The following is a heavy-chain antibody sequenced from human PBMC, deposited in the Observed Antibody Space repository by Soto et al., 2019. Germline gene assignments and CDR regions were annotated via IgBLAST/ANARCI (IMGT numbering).Heavy chain of an antibody. J-gene: IGHJ5*02. Sequence: EVQLVESGGGLVKPGRSLRLSCTASGFTFGDYAMSWFRQAPGKGLEWVGFIRSKAYGGTTEYAASVKGRFTISRDDSKSIVYLQMNSLKTEDTAVYYCTTNYYDSSGYDNWFDPWGQGTLVTVSS. CDR2: IRSKAYGGTT. V-gene: IGHV3-49*05. D-gene: IGHD3-22*01. CDR1: GFTFGDYA. CDR3: TTNYYDSSGYDNWFDP.